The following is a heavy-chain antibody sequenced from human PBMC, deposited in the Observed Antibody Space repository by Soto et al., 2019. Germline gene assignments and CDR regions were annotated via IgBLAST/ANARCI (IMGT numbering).Heavy chain of an antibody. Sequence: QVQLVQSGAEVKKPGASVKVSCKASGYTFTSYDIYWVRQATGQGPEWMGWMHPNSGNTGYAQKFQGRVTMTRNTSITTAYMELSSLTSEDTAVYYCARGLSYRQDWGQGTLVTVSS. CDR3: ARGLSYRQD. J-gene: IGHJ4*02. CDR2: MHPNSGNT. D-gene: IGHD1-26*01. CDR1: GYTFTSYD. V-gene: IGHV1-8*01.